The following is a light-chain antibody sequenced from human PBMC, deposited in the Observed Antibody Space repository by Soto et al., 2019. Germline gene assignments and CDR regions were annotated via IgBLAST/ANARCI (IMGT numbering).Light chain of an antibody. CDR1: QSVSRSC. V-gene: IGKV3-20*01. Sequence: ESGLIQSPGTLSLSPGERDTLSCRASQSVSRSCLAWYQQKPGQAPRLLIYGASSRATGIPDRFSGSGSGTDFTLIISRLEPEDFAVYYCQQYGSSLLTFGGGTKVEIK. J-gene: IGKJ4*01. CDR3: QQYGSSLLT. CDR2: GAS.